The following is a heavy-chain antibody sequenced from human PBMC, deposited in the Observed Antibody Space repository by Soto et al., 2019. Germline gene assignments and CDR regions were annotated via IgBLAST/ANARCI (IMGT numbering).Heavy chain of an antibody. CDR1: GDSISGFNW. J-gene: IGHJ6*02. Sequence: QVQLQESGPGLVRPSETLSLRCFVSGDSISGFNWWTWVRQSPGQGLEWIGEIFHNGGPKYNPSLTSRVTISVDKSKNQCSLNLTSVTAADTAIYYCARSRYGRFGLDVWGQGTTVAVSS. D-gene: IGHD3-16*02. V-gene: IGHV4-4*02. CDR3: ARSRYGRFGLDV. CDR2: IFHNGGP.